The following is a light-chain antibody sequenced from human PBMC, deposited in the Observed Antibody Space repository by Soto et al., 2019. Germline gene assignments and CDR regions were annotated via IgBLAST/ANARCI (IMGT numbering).Light chain of an antibody. CDR1: QTISSW. V-gene: IGKV1-5*03. CDR2: KAS. J-gene: IGKJ5*01. Sequence: DIQLTQSPSTLSGSVLGGVNIXSRASQTISSWLAWYQQKPGKAPKLLIYKASTLKSGVPSRFSGSGSGTEFTLTISSLQPDDCATYYCQQSYSTPITFGQGTRLEIK. CDR3: QQSYSTPIT.